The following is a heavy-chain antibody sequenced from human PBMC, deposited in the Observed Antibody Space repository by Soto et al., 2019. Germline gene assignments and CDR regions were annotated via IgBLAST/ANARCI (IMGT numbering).Heavy chain of an antibody. CDR2: ISSTTDTI. D-gene: IGHD6-19*01. CDR3: ARGKIAMPGTQYSRMAV. Sequence: QGVEWISYISSTTDTIYYADSVKGRFTISRDNAKNSLYLQMNSLRDEDTSVYYCARGKIAMPGTQYSRMAVWGQRTTDTVSS. J-gene: IGHJ6*02. V-gene: IGHV3-48*02.